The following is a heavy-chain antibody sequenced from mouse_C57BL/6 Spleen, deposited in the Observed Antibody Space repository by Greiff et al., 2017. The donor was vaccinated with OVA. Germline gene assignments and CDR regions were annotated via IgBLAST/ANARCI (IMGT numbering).Heavy chain of an antibody. CDR1: GYTFTDYY. CDR2: INPNNGGT. D-gene: IGHD2-3*01. V-gene: IGHV1-26*01. J-gene: IGHJ2*01. Sequence: EVQLQQSGPELVKPGASVKISCKASGYTFTDYYMNWVKQSHGKSLEWIGDINPNNGGTSYNQKFKGKATLTVDKSSSTAYMELRSLTSEDSAVYYCARRLLPLDYWGQGTTLTVSS. CDR3: ARRLLPLDY.